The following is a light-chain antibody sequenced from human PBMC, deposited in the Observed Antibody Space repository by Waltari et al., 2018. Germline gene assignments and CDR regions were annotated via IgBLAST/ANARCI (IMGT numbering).Light chain of an antibody. V-gene: IGLV2-8*01. Sequence: QSALTQPPSASGSPGQPVTISCTGTSSDVGGHNFVSWYQQHPGKVPKLMIHEVSKRPSGVPDRFSGSKAGDTASLTVSGLQAEDEADYYCTSYAGSNILVFGGGTKLTVL. CDR2: EVS. J-gene: IGLJ2*01. CDR3: TSYAGSNILV. CDR1: SSDVGGHNF.